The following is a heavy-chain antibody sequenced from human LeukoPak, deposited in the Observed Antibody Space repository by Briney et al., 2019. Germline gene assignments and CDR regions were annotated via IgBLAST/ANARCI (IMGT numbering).Heavy chain of an antibody. CDR3: AEESGDYDSSGYGAFDI. Sequence: PGRSLRLSCAASGFTFSSYGMHWVRQAPGKGLEWVAVISYDGSNKYYADSVKGRFTISRDNSKNTLYLQMNSLRAEDTAVYYCAEESGDYDSSGYGAFDIWGQGTMVTVSS. D-gene: IGHD3-22*01. CDR2: ISYDGSNK. V-gene: IGHV3-30*18. J-gene: IGHJ3*02. CDR1: GFTFSSYG.